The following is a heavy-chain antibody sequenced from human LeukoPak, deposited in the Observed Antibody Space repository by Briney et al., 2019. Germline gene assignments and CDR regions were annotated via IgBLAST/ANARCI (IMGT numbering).Heavy chain of an antibody. CDR1: GGTFSSYA. CDR2: IIPIFGTA. D-gene: IGHD2-15*01. CDR3: ARGGRYCSGGSCSRAPLDY. V-gene: IGHV1-69*13. J-gene: IGHJ4*02. Sequence: ASVKVSCKASGGTFSSYAISWVRQAPGQGLEWMGGIIPIFGTANYAQKFQGRVTITADESTSTAYMELSSLRSEDTAVYYCARGGRYCSGGSCSRAPLDYGAKGPLVTVSS.